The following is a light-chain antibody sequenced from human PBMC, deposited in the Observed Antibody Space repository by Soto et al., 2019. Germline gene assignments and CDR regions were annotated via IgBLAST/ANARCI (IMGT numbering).Light chain of an antibody. V-gene: IGKV1-33*01. CDR1: QDIRNY. CDR3: QQYDNLVT. Sequence: DIQMTQSPSSLSGSVGDRVTITCQATQDIRNYLNWYEQKPGKAPKLLIYDASNLETGVPSRFSGSGSGTDFTFTISSLQPEDIATYYCQQYDNLVTFGGGTKVEIK. J-gene: IGKJ4*01. CDR2: DAS.